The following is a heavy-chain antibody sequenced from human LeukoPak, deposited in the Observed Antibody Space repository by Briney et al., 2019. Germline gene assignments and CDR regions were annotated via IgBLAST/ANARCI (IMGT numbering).Heavy chain of an antibody. Sequence: PGGSLRLSCAASGFTFSRYDMDWARHDPGKGLEWVSYIRSSSSVIYYADSVRGRFTTSRDNAKNSLSLQMNSLRAEDTAVYYCASVRGIYGSGTYRDYWGQGTLVTVSS. V-gene: IGHV3-48*04. CDR3: ASVRGIYGSGTYRDY. J-gene: IGHJ4*02. CDR1: GFTFSRYD. CDR2: IRSSSSVI. D-gene: IGHD3-10*01.